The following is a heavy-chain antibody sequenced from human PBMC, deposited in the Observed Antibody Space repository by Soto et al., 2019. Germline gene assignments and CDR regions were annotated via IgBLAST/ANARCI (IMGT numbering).Heavy chain of an antibody. Sequence: EVHLVESGGGLVQPGGSLRLSCAASGFIFSNHWMSWVRQAPGKGLEWVANIKPDGSGTYYVDSMKGRFTVSRDNAKNTLYLQMNSLRVEDTAVYYCAREILVPAAFDAFDIWGQGTIVTVSS. CDR1: GFIFSNHW. CDR3: AREILVPAAFDAFDI. J-gene: IGHJ3*02. CDR2: IKPDGSGT. V-gene: IGHV3-7*01. D-gene: IGHD2-2*01.